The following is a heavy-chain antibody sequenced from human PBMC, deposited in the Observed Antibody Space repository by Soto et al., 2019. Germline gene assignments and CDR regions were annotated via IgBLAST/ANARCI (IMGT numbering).Heavy chain of an antibody. Sequence: SETLSLTCIVSGGSITNYYWSWIRQPPGKGLEWIGYIYYSGSTNYNPSLKSRVTISVDKSKNQFSLKLSSVTAADTAVYYCARITYYYDNSGYPTAPYFDYWGQGTPVTSPQ. J-gene: IGHJ4*02. CDR2: IYYSGST. CDR1: GGSITNYY. CDR3: ARITYYYDNSGYPTAPYFDY. V-gene: IGHV4-59*01. D-gene: IGHD3-22*01.